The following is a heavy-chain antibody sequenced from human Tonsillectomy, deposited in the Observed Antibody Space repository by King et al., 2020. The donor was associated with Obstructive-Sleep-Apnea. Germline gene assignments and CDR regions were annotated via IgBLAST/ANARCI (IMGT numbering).Heavy chain of an antibody. CDR2: ISSSSSAI. CDR1: GFTFSSYS. J-gene: IGHJ3*02. V-gene: IGHV3-48*04. D-gene: IGHD2-2*01. Sequence: VQLVESGGGLVQPGGSLRLSCAASGFTFSSYSMNWVRQAPGGGLEWVSYISSSSSAIYNADSLKGRFTLSRDNAKNSLYLQMNSLRAEDTAVYYCAREYCTRTSCYDGFDIWGQGTMVTVSS. CDR3: AREYCTRTSCYDGFDI.